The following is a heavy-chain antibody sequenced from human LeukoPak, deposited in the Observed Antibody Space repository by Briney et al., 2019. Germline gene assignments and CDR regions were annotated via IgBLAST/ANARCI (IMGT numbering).Heavy chain of an antibody. Sequence: ASVKVSCKASGYTFTGYYMHWVRQAPGQGLEWIGWINPNSGGTNYAQKFQGRVTMTRDTSISTAYVELSRLRSDDTAVYYCAREGGSYSWGGFSWFDPWGQGTLVTVSS. V-gene: IGHV1-2*02. D-gene: IGHD1-26*01. CDR3: AREGGSYSWGGFSWFDP. J-gene: IGHJ5*02. CDR2: INPNSGGT. CDR1: GYTFTGYY.